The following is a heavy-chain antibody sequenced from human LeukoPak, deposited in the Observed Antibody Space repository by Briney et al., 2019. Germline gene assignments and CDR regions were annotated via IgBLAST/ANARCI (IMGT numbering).Heavy chain of an antibody. Sequence: GGSLRLSCAASGFAFSSYAMTWVRQAPGKGLEWVSAISGSVGSTSYADSVKGRFTVYRDNSKNTLSLQMNSLRAEDTAVYYRAKVSAAGPTEYFQHWGQGTLVTVSS. CDR3: AKVSAAGPTEYFQH. CDR1: GFAFSSYA. V-gene: IGHV3-23*01. D-gene: IGHD6-13*01. CDR2: ISGSVGST. J-gene: IGHJ1*01.